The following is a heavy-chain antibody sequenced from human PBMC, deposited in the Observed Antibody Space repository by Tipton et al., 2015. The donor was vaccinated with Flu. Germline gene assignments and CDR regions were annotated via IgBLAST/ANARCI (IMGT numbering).Heavy chain of an antibody. V-gene: IGHV3-49*03. D-gene: IGHD2-2*01. J-gene: IGHJ4*02. Sequence: SLRLSCTASGFTFGDYAMSWFRQAPGKGLEWVGFIRSKAYGGTTEYAASVKGRFTISRDNAKNSLYLQMNSLRAEDTAVYYCASIVVVPAAIATDYFDYWGQGTLVTVSS. CDR1: GFTFGDYA. CDR2: IRSKAYGGTT. CDR3: ASIVVVPAAIATDYFDY.